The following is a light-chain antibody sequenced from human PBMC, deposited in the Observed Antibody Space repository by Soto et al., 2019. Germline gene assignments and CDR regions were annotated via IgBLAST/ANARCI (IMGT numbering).Light chain of an antibody. CDR3: QHYNSYSEA. Sequence: DIQMTQSPSTLSGSVGDRVTITCRASQTISGWLAWYQQKPGKAPKLLIYKASTLKSGVPSRFSGSGSGTEFTLSISSLQPGDFATYYCQHYNSYSEAFGQGTRLEIK. V-gene: IGKV1-5*03. CDR2: KAS. CDR1: QTISGW. J-gene: IGKJ5*01.